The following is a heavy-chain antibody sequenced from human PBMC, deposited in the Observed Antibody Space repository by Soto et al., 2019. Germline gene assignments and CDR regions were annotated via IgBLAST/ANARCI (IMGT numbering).Heavy chain of an antibody. D-gene: IGHD1-1*01. CDR3: AKARDNLYYFDY. V-gene: IGHV3-23*01. CDR1: GFTFSSYA. Sequence: EVQLLESGGGLVQPGGSLRLSCAASGFTFSSYAMSWVRQAPGKGLGWVSIITSGGSTYYADSVKGRFTISRDNSKNTLYLQMNSLRAEDTAIYYCAKARDNLYYFDYWGQGILVTVSS. J-gene: IGHJ4*02. CDR2: IITSGGST.